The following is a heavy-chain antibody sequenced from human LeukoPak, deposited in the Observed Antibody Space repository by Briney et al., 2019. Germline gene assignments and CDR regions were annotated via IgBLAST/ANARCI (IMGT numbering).Heavy chain of an antibody. D-gene: IGHD1-20*01. Sequence: PGGSLRLSCAASGFTLSSYAMSWVRQVPGKGLVWVSRISSDGANANYADSVKGRFTISRDNAKNSLNLQMNSLRAEDTAVYYCARDVNWNYCDYWGHGTLVTVSS. CDR1: GFTLSSYA. J-gene: IGHJ4*01. V-gene: IGHV3-21*01. CDR3: ARDVNWNYCDY. CDR2: ISSDGANA.